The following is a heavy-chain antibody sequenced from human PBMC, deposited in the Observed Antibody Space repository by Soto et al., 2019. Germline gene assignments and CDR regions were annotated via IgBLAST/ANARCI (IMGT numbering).Heavy chain of an antibody. V-gene: IGHV3-23*01. CDR2: ISGSGGNT. CDR3: ARHGVGVSLSRGVIKTSTSYYYYAMDV. D-gene: IGHD3-10*01. CDR1: GFTFKSFA. J-gene: IGHJ6*02. Sequence: EVQLLQSGGGLVQPGGSLRLSCAASGFTFKSFAMSWVRQAPGKGLEWVSGISGSGGNTYYADSVKGSFTISRDNSMNILSGQMNSLRAEERAVYSCARHGVGVSLSRGVIKTSTSYYYYAMDVWGQGTTVPVSS.